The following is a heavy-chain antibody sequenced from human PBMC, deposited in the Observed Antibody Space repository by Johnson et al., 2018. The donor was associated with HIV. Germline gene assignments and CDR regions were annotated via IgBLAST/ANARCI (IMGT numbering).Heavy chain of an antibody. D-gene: IGHD3-16*02. CDR2: ISSSGSTI. CDR3: ARDVLGDGTYPPDAFDI. Sequence: QVQVVESGGGLVKPGGSLRLSCTASGFTFSDYYMSWIRQAPGKGLAWVSYISSSGSTIYDADSVKGRFTISRDNAKSALYLQVHSLRVEDTAVYYCARDVLGDGTYPPDAFDIWGQGTMVTVSS. V-gene: IGHV3-11*01. J-gene: IGHJ3*02. CDR1: GFTFSDYY.